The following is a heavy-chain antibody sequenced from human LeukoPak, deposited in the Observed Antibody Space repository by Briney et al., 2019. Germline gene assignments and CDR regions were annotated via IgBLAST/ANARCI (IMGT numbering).Heavy chain of an antibody. CDR1: GYTFTGYY. CDR2: INPNSGGT. Sequence: ASVKVSCKASGYTFTGYYMHWVRQAPGQGLEWMGWINPNSGGTNYAQKFQGWVTMTRDTSISTACMELSRLRSDDTAVYYCATTPGPSYCSGGSCYPNYYYYYMDVWGKGTTVTVSS. CDR3: ATTPGPSYCSGGSCYPNYYYYYMDV. V-gene: IGHV1-2*04. J-gene: IGHJ6*03. D-gene: IGHD2-15*01.